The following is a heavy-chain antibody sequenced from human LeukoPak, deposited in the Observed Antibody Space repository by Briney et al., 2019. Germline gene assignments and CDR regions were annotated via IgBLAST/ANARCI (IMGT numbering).Heavy chain of an antibody. CDR2: IYYSGTT. J-gene: IGHJ4*02. CDR3: GRVNPLDSSGFYFDT. Sequence: SETLSLTCSVSGGSIRETYWSWIRQPPGKGLEWIGNIYYSGTTYYNPSLRSRVTISMDTSKNQFSLKLISVTAADTAVYYCGRVNPLDSSGFYFDTWGQGTLVTVSS. V-gene: IGHV4-59*12. D-gene: IGHD6-25*01. CDR1: GGSIRETY.